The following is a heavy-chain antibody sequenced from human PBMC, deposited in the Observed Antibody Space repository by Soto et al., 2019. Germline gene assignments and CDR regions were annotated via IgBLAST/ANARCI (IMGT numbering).Heavy chain of an antibody. J-gene: IGHJ5*02. V-gene: IGHV1-3*01. CDR3: ARGPLRNWFDP. CDR2: INAGNGNT. CDR1: GYTFTSYA. Sequence: GSVKGSCKASGYTFTSYAMHWVRQAPGQRLEWMGWINAGNGNTKYSQKFQGRVTITKNTSASTAYMELSSLRSEDTAVYYCARGPLRNWFDPWGQGTLVTVSS.